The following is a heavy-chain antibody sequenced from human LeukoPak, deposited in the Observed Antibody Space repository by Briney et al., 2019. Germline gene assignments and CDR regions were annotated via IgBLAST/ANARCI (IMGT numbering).Heavy chain of an antibody. CDR2: IKEDGSEK. D-gene: IGHD3-22*01. CDR1: GFTFSDYL. CDR3: ARDLWGTSGYRFDY. J-gene: IGHJ4*02. Sequence: GGSLRLSCAASGFTFSDYLMSWVRQAPGKGLEWVANIKEDGSEKNYVDSVKGRFTISRDNAKNSLYLQMDSLRDEDTAVYYFARDLWGTSGYRFDYWGQGTLVTVSS. V-gene: IGHV3-7*01.